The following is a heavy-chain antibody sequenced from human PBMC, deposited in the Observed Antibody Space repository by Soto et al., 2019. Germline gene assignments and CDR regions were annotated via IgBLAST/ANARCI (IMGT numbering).Heavy chain of an antibody. CDR2: MNPNSGNT. D-gene: IGHD3-3*02. J-gene: IGHJ4*02. Sequence: ASVKVSCKASGYTFTSYDINWVRQATGQGLEWMGWMNPNSGNTGYAQKFQGRVTMTRNTSKSTAYMELSSLRSEDTAVYYCARVHNIAEHWPDYWGQGILVTVSS. V-gene: IGHV1-8*01. CDR3: ARVHNIAEHWPDY. CDR1: GYTFTSYD.